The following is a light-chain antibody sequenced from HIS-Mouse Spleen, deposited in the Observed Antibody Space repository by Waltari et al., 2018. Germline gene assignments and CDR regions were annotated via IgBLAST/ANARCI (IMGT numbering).Light chain of an antibody. V-gene: IGLV2-23*01. Sequence: QSALTQPASVSGSPGQSITISCTGTSSDVGSYNLFSWYQQHPGKAPKLMIYEGSKRPSWVSNRFSGSKSGNTASLTISGLQAEDEADYYCCSYAGSYTYVFGTGTKVTVL. J-gene: IGLJ1*01. CDR2: EGS. CDR1: SSDVGSYNL. CDR3: CSYAGSYTYV.